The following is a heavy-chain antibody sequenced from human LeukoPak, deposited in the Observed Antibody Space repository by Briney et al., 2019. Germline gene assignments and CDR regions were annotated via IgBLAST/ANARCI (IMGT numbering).Heavy chain of an antibody. D-gene: IGHD3-10*01. V-gene: IGHV4-59*01. J-gene: IGHJ6*03. CDR2: IYYSGYT. Sequence: SETLSPTFTVSGGSISSYYWSWIRQPPGKGLEWIGYIYYSGYTNYNPSLKSRVTISVDTSKNQFSLKLSSVTAADTAVYYCARTTMVRGTYYMDVWGKGTTVTISS. CDR3: ARTTMVRGTYYMDV. CDR1: GGSISSYY.